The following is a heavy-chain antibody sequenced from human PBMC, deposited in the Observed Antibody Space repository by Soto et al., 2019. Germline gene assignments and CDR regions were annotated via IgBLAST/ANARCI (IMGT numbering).Heavy chain of an antibody. Sequence: PGGSLRLSCVASGFSFNSYWMYWVRQDPGKGLVWASRINTDGTVTNYADSVKGRFTISRDNAKNTLFLQMNSLRAEDTAVYYCARASMGTLDFWGQGTVVTVSS. V-gene: IGHV3-74*01. CDR1: GFSFNSYW. J-gene: IGHJ4*02. CDR2: INTDGTVT. CDR3: ARASMGTLDF. D-gene: IGHD7-27*01.